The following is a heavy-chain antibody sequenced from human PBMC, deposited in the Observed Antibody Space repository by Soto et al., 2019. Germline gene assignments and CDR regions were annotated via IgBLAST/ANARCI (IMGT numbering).Heavy chain of an antibody. D-gene: IGHD3-10*01. CDR2: IYHSGRT. V-gene: IGHV4-59*01. CDR1: GVSITTYY. CDR3: ARDLTIGGFFDP. J-gene: IGHJ5*02. Sequence: SETLSLTCTVSGVSITTYYWTWLRQPPGRGLEWIGYIYHSGRTNCNPSLKSRVTMSVDTSKSQFSLKLSSVTAADTAVYYCARDLTIGGFFDPWGQGTLVTVSS.